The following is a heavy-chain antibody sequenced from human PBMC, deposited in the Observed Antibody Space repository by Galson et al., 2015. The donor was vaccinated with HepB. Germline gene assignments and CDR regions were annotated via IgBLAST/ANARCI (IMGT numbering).Heavy chain of an antibody. CDR3: ARGLVFSSTSDYGMDV. J-gene: IGHJ6*02. D-gene: IGHD2-2*01. V-gene: IGHV1-69*13. CDR1: GGTFSSYS. CDR2: IIPIFDTA. Sequence: SVKVSCKASGGTFSSYSISWVRQAPGQGLEWMGGIIPIFDTATYAQKFQGRVTITAGESTSTAYMELSSLRSEDTAVYYCARGLVFSSTSDYGMDVWGQGTTVTVSS.